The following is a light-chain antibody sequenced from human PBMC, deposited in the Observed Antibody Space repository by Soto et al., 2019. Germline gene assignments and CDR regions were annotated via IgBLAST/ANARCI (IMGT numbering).Light chain of an antibody. Sequence: DIQMTQSPSTLSGSVGDRVTITCRASQTISSWLAWYQQKPGKAPKLLIYKASTLKSGVPSRFSGSGSGTEFTLTISSLQPDDFATYYCQHXNSYSQAFGQ. J-gene: IGKJ1*01. V-gene: IGKV1-5*03. CDR2: KAS. CDR1: QTISSW. CDR3: QHXNSYSQA.